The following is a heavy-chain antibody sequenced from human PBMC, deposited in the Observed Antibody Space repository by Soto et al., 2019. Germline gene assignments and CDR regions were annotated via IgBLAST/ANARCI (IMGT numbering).Heavy chain of an antibody. CDR3: ARREVVAAITLWFDP. V-gene: IGHV4-39*01. J-gene: IGHJ5*02. D-gene: IGHD2-15*01. CDR2: IYYSGST. Sequence: QLQLQESGPGLVKPSETLSLTCTVSGGSISSSSYYWGWIRQPPGKGLEWIGSIYYSGSTYYNPSLKSRVTISVDTSKNQFSLKLSSVTAADTAVYYCARREVVAAITLWFDPWGQGTLVTVSS. CDR1: GGSISSSSYY.